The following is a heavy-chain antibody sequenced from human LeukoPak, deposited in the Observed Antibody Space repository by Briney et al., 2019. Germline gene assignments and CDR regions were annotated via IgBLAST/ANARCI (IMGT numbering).Heavy chain of an antibody. CDR3: ARESESSGWYDY. CDR1: GFMFHDYA. CDR2: ISGDGGST. D-gene: IGHD6-19*01. Sequence: TGGSLGLSCAGPGFMFHDYAIHWVRQAPGQGLEWVSLISGDGGSTFYADSVKGRFTISRDNSKNSLYLQMNSLRSDDTALYYCARESESSGWYDYWGQGTLVTVSS. V-gene: IGHV3-43*02. J-gene: IGHJ4*02.